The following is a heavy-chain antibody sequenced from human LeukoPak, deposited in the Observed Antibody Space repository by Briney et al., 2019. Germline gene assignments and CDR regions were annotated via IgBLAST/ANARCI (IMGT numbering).Heavy chain of an antibody. D-gene: IGHD4-11*01. Sequence: PGRSLRLSCAASGFTFSSYGMHWVRQAPGKGLEWVAVIWYDGSSKYYADSVKGRFTISRDNSKNALYLQMNSLRAEDTAVYYCARGHDYSNTPFDYWGQGTLVTVSS. CDR1: GFTFSSYG. J-gene: IGHJ4*02. CDR2: IWYDGSSK. CDR3: ARGHDYSNTPFDY. V-gene: IGHV3-33*01.